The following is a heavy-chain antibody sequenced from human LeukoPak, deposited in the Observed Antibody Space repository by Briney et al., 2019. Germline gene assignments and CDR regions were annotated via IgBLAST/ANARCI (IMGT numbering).Heavy chain of an antibody. CDR3: ARVTYDSSGWSYYYYYYYMDV. J-gene: IGHJ6*03. V-gene: IGHV4-59*12. D-gene: IGHD3-22*01. CDR1: GGSISSYY. CDR2: IYYSGST. Sequence: PSETLSLTCNVSGGSISSYYWSWIRQPPGKGLEWIGYIYYSGSTYYNPSLKSRVTISVDTSKNQFSLKLSSVTAADTAVYYCARVTYDSSGWSYYYYYYYMDVWGKGTTVTVSS.